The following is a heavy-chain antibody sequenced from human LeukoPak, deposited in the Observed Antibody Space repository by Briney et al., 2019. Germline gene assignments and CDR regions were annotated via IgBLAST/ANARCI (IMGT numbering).Heavy chain of an antibody. V-gene: IGHV3-15*04. CDR2: IESKIEGETT. Sequence: MTGGSLRLSCAASGFTFSDAWMTWVRQAPGTGLEWVGRIESKIEGETTDYAAPVKGRFTISRDDSENTLYLQMNSLKTEDTAVYYCAPSVTTEGLFDYWGQGTLVTVSS. CDR3: APSVTTEGLFDY. J-gene: IGHJ4*02. D-gene: IGHD4-17*01. CDR1: GFTFSDAW.